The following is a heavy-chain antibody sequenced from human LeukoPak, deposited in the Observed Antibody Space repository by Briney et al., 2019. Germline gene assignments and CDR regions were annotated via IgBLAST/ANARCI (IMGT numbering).Heavy chain of an antibody. CDR2: IYTSGST. CDR1: GGSISSGSYY. V-gene: IGHV4-61*02. D-gene: IGHD3-10*01. J-gene: IGHJ6*03. Sequence: ASETLSLTCTVSGGSISSGSYYWSWIRQPAGKALEWIGRIYTSGSTKYNPSLKSRVTISVDTSKNQFSLKLSSVTAADTAVYYCARGGGYYGSGSYYRYYYYYYMDVWGKGTTVTVSS. CDR3: ARGGGYYGSGSYYRYYYYYYMDV.